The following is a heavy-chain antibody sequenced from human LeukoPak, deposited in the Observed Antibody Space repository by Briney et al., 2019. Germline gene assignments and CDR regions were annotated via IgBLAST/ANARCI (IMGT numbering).Heavy chain of an antibody. D-gene: IGHD3-10*01. J-gene: IGHJ4*02. CDR1: GFTFSGYT. V-gene: IGHV3-30*09. CDR3: ATGEYFN. Sequence: GGSLRLSCAASGFTFSGYTVHWVRQAPGKGLESEAIISYDTNDKYYADSVKGRFAISRDSSKNTVSLQMNSLIPEETALYYCATGEYFNWGQGTLVTVSS. CDR2: ISYDTNDK.